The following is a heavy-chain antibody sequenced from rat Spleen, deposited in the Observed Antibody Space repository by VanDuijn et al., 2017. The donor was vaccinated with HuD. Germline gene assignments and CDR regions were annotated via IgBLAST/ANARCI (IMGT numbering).Heavy chain of an antibody. CDR2: ISYDGSST. Sequence: EVQLVESDGGLVQPGRSLKLSCAASGFTFSDYYMAWVRQAPTKGLEWVATISYDGSSTYYRDSVKGRFTISRDNAKSTLYLQMDSLRSEDTATYYCARHGTGLDYWGQGVMVTVSS. V-gene: IGHV5-29*01. CDR1: GFTFSDYY. J-gene: IGHJ2*01. D-gene: IGHD4-6*01. CDR3: ARHGTGLDY.